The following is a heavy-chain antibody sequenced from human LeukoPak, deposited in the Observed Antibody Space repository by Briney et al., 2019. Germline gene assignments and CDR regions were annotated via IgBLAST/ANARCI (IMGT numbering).Heavy chain of an antibody. CDR3: ARDSALFAMDV. V-gene: IGHV4-59*01. Sequence: PSETLSLTCTVSGGSISSYYWSWIRQPPGKGLEWIGYIYYSGSTNYNPSLKSRVTISVDTSKNQFSLKLSSVTAADTAVYYCARDSALFAMDVWGQGTTVSVSS. D-gene: IGHD3-10*02. CDR2: IYYSGST. J-gene: IGHJ6*02. CDR1: GGSISSYY.